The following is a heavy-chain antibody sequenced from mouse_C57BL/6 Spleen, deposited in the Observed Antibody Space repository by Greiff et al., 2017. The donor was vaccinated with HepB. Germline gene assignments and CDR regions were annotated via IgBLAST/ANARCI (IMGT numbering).Heavy chain of an antibody. V-gene: IGHV1-69*01. CDR3: ARGLRVFAY. D-gene: IGHD2-4*01. CDR1: GYTFTSYW. CDR2: IDPSDSYT. J-gene: IGHJ3*01. Sequence: QVQLQQPGAELVMPGASVKLSCKASGYTFTSYWMHWVKQRPGQGLEWIGEIDPSDSYTNYNQKFKGKSTLTVDKSSSTAYMQLSSLTSEDSAVYYCARGLRVFAYWGQGTLVTVSA.